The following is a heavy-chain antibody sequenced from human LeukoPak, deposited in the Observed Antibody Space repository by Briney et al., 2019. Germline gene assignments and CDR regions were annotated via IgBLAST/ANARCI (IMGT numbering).Heavy chain of an antibody. Sequence: SETLSLTCTVSGGSISSYYWSWIRQPPGKGLEWIGYIYYSGSTNYNPSLKSRVTISVDTSKNQFSLKLSSVTAADTAVYYCARLMYYYGSSGYYYGAFDIWGQGTMVTVSS. D-gene: IGHD3-22*01. CDR2: IYYSGST. J-gene: IGHJ3*02. CDR1: GGSISSYY. V-gene: IGHV4-59*08. CDR3: ARLMYYYGSSGYYYGAFDI.